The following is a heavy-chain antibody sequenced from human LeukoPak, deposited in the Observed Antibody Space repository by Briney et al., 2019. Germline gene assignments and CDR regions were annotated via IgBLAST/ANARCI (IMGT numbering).Heavy chain of an antibody. V-gene: IGHV1-2*02. CDR3: ARQHWPDKFVDF. CDR2: IDPNSAGTNT. J-gene: IGHJ4*02. Sequence: ASVNVSCKGSGNTFSGSYVHWVRQAPEQGREWLGWIDPNSAGTNTNYAQKFQNRVTFTKDASVSTAYMELSRLTTDDTAVYYCARQHWPDKFVDFWGQGTLVTVSS. CDR1: GNTFSGSY. D-gene: IGHD1-1*01.